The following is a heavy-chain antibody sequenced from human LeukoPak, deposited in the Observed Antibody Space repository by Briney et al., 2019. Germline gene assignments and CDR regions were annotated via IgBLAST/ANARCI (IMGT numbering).Heavy chain of an antibody. Sequence: GESLKISCKGSGHSFTSYWIAWVRQMPGKGLEWMGDVYPGDSDTRYSPSFQGQVTISADKSTTTTYLQWNSLKASDTAIYYCARQLDYGGFGVFGIWGQGTMVTVSS. CDR2: VYPGDSDT. D-gene: IGHD4-23*01. CDR3: ARQLDYGGFGVFGI. V-gene: IGHV5-51*01. J-gene: IGHJ3*02. CDR1: GHSFTSYW.